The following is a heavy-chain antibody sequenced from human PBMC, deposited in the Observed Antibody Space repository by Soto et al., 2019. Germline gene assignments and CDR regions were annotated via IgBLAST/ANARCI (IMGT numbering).Heavy chain of an antibody. CDR2: ISGSGGST. J-gene: IGHJ5*02. CDR3: AKESWIVVDSEFGP. Sequence: GVSLRLSCAASGFTFRNHAMSWVRQAPGKGLEWVSAISGSGGSTYYADSVKGRFTISRDNSKNTLYLQMNSLRAEDTAVYYCAKESWIVVDSEFGPWGQGTLVTVSS. CDR1: GFTFRNHA. V-gene: IGHV3-23*01. D-gene: IGHD2-15*01.